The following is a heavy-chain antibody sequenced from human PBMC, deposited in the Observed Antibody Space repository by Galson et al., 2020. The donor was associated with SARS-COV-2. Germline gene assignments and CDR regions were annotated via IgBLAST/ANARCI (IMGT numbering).Heavy chain of an antibody. J-gene: IGHJ2*01. Sequence: GESLKISCAASGFTFSDYAMHWVRQAPGKGLDWVAVLSYDGSNDYCADSVKGRFTISRDNSKKTLYLQMNSLRPEDTAVYYCARDTRPTFFDILTGYPTGGYLDLWGRGSLVTVSS. CDR2: LSYDGSND. CDR3: ARDTRPTFFDILTGYPTGGYLDL. D-gene: IGHD3-9*01. CDR1: GFTFSDYA. V-gene: IGHV3-30*03.